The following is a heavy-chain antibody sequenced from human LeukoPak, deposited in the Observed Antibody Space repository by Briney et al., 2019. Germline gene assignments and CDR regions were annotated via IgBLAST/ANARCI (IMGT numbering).Heavy chain of an antibody. V-gene: IGHV3-74*01. Sequence: GGSLRLSCAASGFTFSSYWMHWVRQAPGKGLVWVSRINSDGSSTSYADSVKGRFTISRDNSKNTQYLQMNSLRVEDTAVYYCARVRGIPASWAIDFWGQGTLVTVSS. CDR3: ARVRGIPASWAIDF. CDR2: INSDGSST. J-gene: IGHJ4*02. D-gene: IGHD2-2*01. CDR1: GFTFSSYW.